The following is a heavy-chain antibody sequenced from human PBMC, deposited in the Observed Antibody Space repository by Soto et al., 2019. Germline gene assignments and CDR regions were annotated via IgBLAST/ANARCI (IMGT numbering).Heavy chain of an antibody. CDR1: GCSISSSSYY. J-gene: IGHJ4*02. V-gene: IGHV4-39*01. Sequence: ASETLSLTCTVSGCSISSSSYYWGWVRQPPGKGLEWIGSIYYSGSTYYNPSLKSRVTISVDTSKNQFSLKLSSVTAADTAVYYCASQRTGYQNYWGQGTLVTVSS. CDR2: IYYSGST. CDR3: ASQRTGYQNY. D-gene: IGHD3-9*01.